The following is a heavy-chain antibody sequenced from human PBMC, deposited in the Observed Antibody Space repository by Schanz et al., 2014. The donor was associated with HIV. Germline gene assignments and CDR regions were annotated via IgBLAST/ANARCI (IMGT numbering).Heavy chain of an antibody. CDR3: AKAGGGPSPSYYGMDV. CDR2: IWYDGSNK. CDR1: GFTFSSYG. Sequence: QVQLVESGGGVVQPGRSLRLSCAASGFTFSSYGMHWVRQAPGKGLEWVAVIWYDGSNKYYADSVKGRFTISRDNSKNTVDLQMNSLRAEDTAVYYCAKAGGGPSPSYYGMDVWGQGTTVTVSS. J-gene: IGHJ6*02. V-gene: IGHV3-33*06. D-gene: IGHD3-10*01.